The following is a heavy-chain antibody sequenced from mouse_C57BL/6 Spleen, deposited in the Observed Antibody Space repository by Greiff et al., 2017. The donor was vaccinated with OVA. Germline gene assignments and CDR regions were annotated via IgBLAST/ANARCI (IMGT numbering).Heavy chain of an antibody. Sequence: VQLQQSGPELVKPGASVKISCKASGYSFTDYNMNWVKQSNGKSLEWIGVINPNYGTTSYNQKFKGKATLTVDQSSSTAYMQLNSLTSEDSAVYYCASPVTTVVANYAMDYWGQGTSVTVSS. J-gene: IGHJ4*01. CDR3: ASPVTTVVANYAMDY. D-gene: IGHD1-1*01. CDR2: INPNYGTT. V-gene: IGHV1-39*01. CDR1: GYSFTDYN.